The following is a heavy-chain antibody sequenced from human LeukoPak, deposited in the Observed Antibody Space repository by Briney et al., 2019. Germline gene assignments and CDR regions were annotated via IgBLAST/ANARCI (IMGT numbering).Heavy chain of an antibody. J-gene: IGHJ4*02. D-gene: IGHD3-22*01. CDR3: MGDSSKDY. CDR2: IYYSGST. V-gene: IGHV4-39*01. Sequence: SSETLSLTXTVSGGSISSSSYYWGWIRQPPGKGLEWIGSIYYSGSTYYNPSLKSRVTISVDTSKNQFSLKLSSVTAADTAVYYCMGDSSKDYWGQGTLVTVSS. CDR1: GGSISSSSYY.